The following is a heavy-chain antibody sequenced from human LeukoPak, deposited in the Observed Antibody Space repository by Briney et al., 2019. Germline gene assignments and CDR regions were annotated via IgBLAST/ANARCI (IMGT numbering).Heavy chain of an antibody. J-gene: IGHJ4*02. D-gene: IGHD3-3*01. V-gene: IGHV4-59*01. Sequence: PSETLSLTCTVSGGSISSYYWSWIRQPPGKGLEWIGYIYYSGSTNYNPFLKSRVTISVDTSKNQFSLKLSSVTAADTAVYYCARDIFGGARGYWGQGTLVTVSS. CDR2: IYYSGST. CDR3: ARDIFGGARGY. CDR1: GGSISSYY.